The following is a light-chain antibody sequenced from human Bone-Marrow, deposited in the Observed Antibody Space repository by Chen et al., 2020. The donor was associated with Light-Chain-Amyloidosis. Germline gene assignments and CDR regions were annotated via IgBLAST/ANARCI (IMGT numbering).Light chain of an antibody. CDR2: RDT. V-gene: IGLV3-25*03. Sequence: SYELTQPPSVSVSPGQTARITCSGDDLPTKYAYWYQQKPGQAPVLVIHRDTERPSGISERFSGSSSVTTATLTSSGAQAEDEADYHCQSADSSGTYEVIFGGGTTLTVL. CDR3: QSADSSGTYEVI. CDR1: DLPTKY. J-gene: IGLJ2*01.